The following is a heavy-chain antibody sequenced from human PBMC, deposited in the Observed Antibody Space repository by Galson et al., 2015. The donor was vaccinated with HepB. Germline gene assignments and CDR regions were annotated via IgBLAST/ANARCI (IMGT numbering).Heavy chain of an antibody. J-gene: IGHJ5*02. Sequence: SVKVSCKASGYTFTSYGISWVRQAPGQGLEWMGWISAYNGNTNYAQKLQGRVTMTTDTSTSTAYMELRSLRSDDTAVYYCARAGPNHMVRGVPSRRWWFDPWGQGTLVTVSS. V-gene: IGHV1-18*04. CDR2: ISAYNGNT. CDR1: GYTFTSYG. D-gene: IGHD3-10*01. CDR3: ARAGPNHMVRGVPSRRWWFDP.